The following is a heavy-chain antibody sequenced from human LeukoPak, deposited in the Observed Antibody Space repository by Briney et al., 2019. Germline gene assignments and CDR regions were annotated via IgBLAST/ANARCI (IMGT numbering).Heavy chain of an antibody. CDR2: IYYSGST. J-gene: IGHJ3*02. CDR1: GGSISSYY. V-gene: IGHV4-59*01. D-gene: IGHD3-22*01. CDR3: ARGRYYYDSSGYSHADAFDI. Sequence: SETLSLTCTGSGGSISSYYWSWIRQPPGKGLEWIGYIYYSGSTNYNPSLKSRVTISVDTSKKQFSLKLSSVTAADTAVYYCARGRYYYDSSGYSHADAFDIWGQGTMVTVSS.